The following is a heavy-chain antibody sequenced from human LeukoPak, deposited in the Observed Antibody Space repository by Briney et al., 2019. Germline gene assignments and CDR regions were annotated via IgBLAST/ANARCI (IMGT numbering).Heavy chain of an antibody. CDR3: ATGGGHDILTGFVY. CDR2: FDPEDGET. V-gene: IGHV1-24*01. J-gene: IGHJ4*02. CDR1: GYTLTELS. Sequence: GASVKVSCKVSGYTLTELSMHWVRQAPGKGLEWMGGFDPEDGETIYAQKFQGRVTMTEDTSTDTAYMELSSLRSEDTAVYYCATGGGHDILTGFVYWGQGTLVTVSS. D-gene: IGHD3-9*01.